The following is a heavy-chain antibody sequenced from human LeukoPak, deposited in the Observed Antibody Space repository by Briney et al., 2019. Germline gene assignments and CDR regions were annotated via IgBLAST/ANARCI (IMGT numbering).Heavy chain of an antibody. CDR3: ARHQKYLQRPFDK. J-gene: IGHJ4*02. CDR1: GGSISSSPYY. V-gene: IGHV4-39*01. CDR2: IHYAGTI. D-gene: IGHD1-1*01. Sequence: SETLSLTCTVSGGSISSSPYYWGWIRQPPGKGMEWIGTIHYAGTIYYNPSFKSRLTISVDTSKNQFSLKLSSVTAADTAVYYCARHQKYLQRPFDKWGQGTLVAVSS.